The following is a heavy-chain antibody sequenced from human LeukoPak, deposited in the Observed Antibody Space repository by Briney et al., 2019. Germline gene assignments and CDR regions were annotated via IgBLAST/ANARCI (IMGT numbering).Heavy chain of an antibody. CDR1: GFTFSSYG. CDR2: ISYDGSNK. V-gene: IGHV3-30*18. Sequence: GGSLRLSCAASGFTFSSYGMHWVRQAPGKGLEWVAVISYDGSNKYYADSVKGRFTISRDNSKNTLYLQMNSLRAGDTAVYYCAKGDFGAWGQGTLVTVSS. CDR3: AKGDFGA. J-gene: IGHJ5*02. D-gene: IGHD3-3*01.